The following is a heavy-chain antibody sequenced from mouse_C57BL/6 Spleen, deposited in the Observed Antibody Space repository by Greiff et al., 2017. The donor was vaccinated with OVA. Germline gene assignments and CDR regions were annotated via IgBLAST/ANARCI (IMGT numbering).Heavy chain of an antibody. V-gene: IGHV5-17*01. Sequence: EVQLVESGGGLVKPGGSLKLSCAASGFTFSDYGMHWVRQAPEKGLEWVAYISSGSSTLYYADTVKGRFTISRDNAKNTLFLQMTSLRSEDTAMYYCANSRNYAMDYWGQGTSVTVSS. CDR2: ISSGSSTL. J-gene: IGHJ4*01. CDR3: ANSRNYAMDY. CDR1: GFTFSDYG.